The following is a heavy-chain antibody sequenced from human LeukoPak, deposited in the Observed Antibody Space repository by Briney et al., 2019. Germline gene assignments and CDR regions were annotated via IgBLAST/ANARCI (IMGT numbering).Heavy chain of an antibody. J-gene: IGHJ3*01. CDR1: GFTFSIYF. CDR2: IASAGSHT. CDR3: ARERQVTIVHSRAFDF. V-gene: IGHV3-30-3*01. D-gene: IGHD3-10*01. Sequence: PGGSLRLSCAASGFTFSIYFMHWVRQAPGKGLEWVADIASAGSHTFYVESVKGRFTISRDNSKNTLYLQMNSLRAEDTAVYFCARERQVTIVHSRAFDFWGQGTMVTVSS.